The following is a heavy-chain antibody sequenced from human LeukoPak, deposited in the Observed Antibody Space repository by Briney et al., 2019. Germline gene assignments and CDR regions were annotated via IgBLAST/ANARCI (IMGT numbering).Heavy chain of an antibody. CDR1: GGSIRSYY. CDR2: IYYSGST. CDR3: ARRRPYYYGSGSYVDY. Sequence: SETLSLTCTVSGGSIRSYYWSWIRQPPGKGLEWIGYIYYSGSTIYNPSLKSRVTISVDTSKNQFSLKLSSVTAADTAVYYCARRRPYYYGSGSYVDYWGQGTLVTVSS. V-gene: IGHV4-59*08. D-gene: IGHD3-10*01. J-gene: IGHJ4*02.